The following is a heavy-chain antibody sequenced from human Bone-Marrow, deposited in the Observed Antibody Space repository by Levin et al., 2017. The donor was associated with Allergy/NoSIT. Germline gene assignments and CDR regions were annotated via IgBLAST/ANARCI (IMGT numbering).Heavy chain of an antibody. CDR1: GEHFTSYY. CDR3: ARGPRSCSGGACSWVPLYYRGMDV. CDR2: ISHGGTT. D-gene: IGHD2-21*02. J-gene: IGHJ6*02. V-gene: IGHV4-34*01. Sequence: SQTLSLTCAVYGEHFTSYYWTWIRQPPGKGLEWIGEISHGGTTNYNPSLKSRVTVSLDTSKSHFSLRLTSVTAADAAVYFCARGPRSCSGGACSWVPLYYRGMDVWGLGTTVTVSS.